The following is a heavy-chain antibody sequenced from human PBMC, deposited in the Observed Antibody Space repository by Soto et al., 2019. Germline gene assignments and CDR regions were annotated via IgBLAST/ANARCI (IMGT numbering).Heavy chain of an antibody. D-gene: IGHD2-21*02. V-gene: IGHV3-33*06. CDR2: IWYDGSQK. Sequence: PGGALRLSCAASGFTFSTYCMHLVRPAPGKGLEWMTVIWYDGSQKYYGDSVNGRFTISRDNSKNTVYLQMNSLRVEDTAVYYCVKDHCGGDCYSEPYFDFWGRGSQVTVSS. J-gene: IGHJ4*02. CDR3: VKDHCGGDCYSEPYFDF. CDR1: GFTFSTYC.